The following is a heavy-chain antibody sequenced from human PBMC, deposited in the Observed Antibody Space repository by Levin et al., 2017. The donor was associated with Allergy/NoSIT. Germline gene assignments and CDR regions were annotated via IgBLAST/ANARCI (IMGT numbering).Heavy chain of an antibody. CDR2: IKQDGSEK. CDR3: AREAQDIVVVVAAYYYYGMDV. V-gene: IGHV3-7*01. CDR1: GFTFSSYW. D-gene: IGHD2-15*01. Sequence: PGGSLRLSCAASGFTFSSYWMSWVRQAPGKGLEWVANIKQDGSEKYYVDSVKGRFTISRDNAKNSLYLQMNSLRAEDTAVYYCAREAQDIVVVVAAYYYYGMDVWGQGTTVTVSS. J-gene: IGHJ6*02.